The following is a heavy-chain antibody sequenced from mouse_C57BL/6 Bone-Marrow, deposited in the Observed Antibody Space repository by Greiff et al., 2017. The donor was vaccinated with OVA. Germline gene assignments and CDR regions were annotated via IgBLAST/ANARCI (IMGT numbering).Heavy chain of an antibody. CDR2: ILPGSGST. CDR1: GYTFTGYW. Sequence: QVQLQQSGAELMKPGASVKLSCKATGYTFTGYWIEWVKQRPGHGLEWIGAILPGSGSTNYNEKFKGKATFTADTSSNTAYMQLSSLTTEDSAIYYCAREDWITTVVARGYFDYWGQGTTLTVSS. J-gene: IGHJ2*01. V-gene: IGHV1-9*01. CDR3: AREDWITTVVARGYFDY. D-gene: IGHD1-1*01.